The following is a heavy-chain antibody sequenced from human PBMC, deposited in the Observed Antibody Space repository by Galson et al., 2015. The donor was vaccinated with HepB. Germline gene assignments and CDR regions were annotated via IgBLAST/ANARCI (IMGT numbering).Heavy chain of an antibody. V-gene: IGHV3-23*01. J-gene: IGHJ5*02. CDR2: ISGSGGST. Sequence: SLRLSCAASGFTFSSYAMSWVRQAPGKGLEWVSAISGSGGSTYYADSVKGRFTISRDNSKNTLYLQMNSLRAEDTAVYYCAKDLQGYDSSGYYYSWFDPWGQGTLVTVSS. CDR3: AKDLQGYDSSGYYYSWFDP. D-gene: IGHD3-22*01. CDR1: GFTFSSYA.